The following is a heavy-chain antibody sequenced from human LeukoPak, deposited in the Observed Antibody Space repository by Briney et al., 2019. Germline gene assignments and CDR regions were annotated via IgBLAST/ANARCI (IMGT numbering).Heavy chain of an antibody. J-gene: IGHJ4*02. Sequence: SVKVSCKASGGTFSSYAISWVRQAPGQGLEWMGGIIPIFGTANYAQKFQGRVTITADESTSTAYMELSSLRSEDTAVYYCARQEAAGKTALFDYWGQGTLVTVPS. D-gene: IGHD6-13*01. CDR2: IIPIFGTA. CDR1: GGTFSSYA. CDR3: ARQEAAGKTALFDY. V-gene: IGHV1-69*13.